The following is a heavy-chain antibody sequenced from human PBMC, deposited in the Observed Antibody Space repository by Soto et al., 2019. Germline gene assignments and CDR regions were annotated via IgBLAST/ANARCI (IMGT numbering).Heavy chain of an antibody. J-gene: IGHJ4*02. V-gene: IGHV3-15*01. D-gene: IGHD3-22*01. CDR3: TTVLVYYVDNSGYYNDY. Sequence: EVQLVESGGGLVKPGGSLRLSCAASGFTFSNAWMSWVRQAPGKGLEWVGRIKSKTDGGTTDYAAPVKGRFSISIDDSEHTLYLQMNSLKTEHKALYYCTTVLVYYVDNSGYYNDYWGQGTLVTVSS. CDR2: IKSKTDGGTT. CDR1: GFTFSNAW.